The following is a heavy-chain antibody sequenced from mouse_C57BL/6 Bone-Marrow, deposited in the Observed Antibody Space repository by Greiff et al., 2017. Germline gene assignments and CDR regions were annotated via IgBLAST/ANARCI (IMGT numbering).Heavy chain of an antibody. CDR1: GFSLTSYG. J-gene: IGHJ4*01. CDR2: IWSGGST. V-gene: IGHV2-2*01. Sequence: QVQLQQSGPGLVQPSQSLSITCTVSGFSLTSYGVHWVRQSPGKGLEWLGVIWSGGSTDYNAAFISRLSISKDNSKSQVFFKMNSLQADDTAIYYCARNTNWDFMDDWGQGTSGTVSS. D-gene: IGHD4-1*01. CDR3: ARNTNWDFMDD.